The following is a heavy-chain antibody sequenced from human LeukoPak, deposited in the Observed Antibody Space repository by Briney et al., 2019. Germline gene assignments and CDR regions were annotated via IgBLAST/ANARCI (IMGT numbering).Heavy chain of an antibody. CDR3: ASAKPRITMVRGPPTRPLYYGMDV. D-gene: IGHD3-10*01. V-gene: IGHV4-34*01. J-gene: IGHJ6*02. CDR1: GGSFSGYY. CDR2: INHSGST. Sequence: PSETLSLTCAVYGGSFSGYYWSWIRQPPGKGLEWIGEINHSGSTNYNPSLKSRVTISVDTSKNQFSLKLSSVTAADTAVYYCASAKPRITMVRGPPTRPLYYGMDVWGQGTTVTVSS.